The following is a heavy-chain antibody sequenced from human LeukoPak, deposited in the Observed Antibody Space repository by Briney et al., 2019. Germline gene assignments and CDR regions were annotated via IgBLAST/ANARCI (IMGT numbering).Heavy chain of an antibody. J-gene: IGHJ5*02. CDR1: GFTFSSYG. D-gene: IGHD3-16*01. CDR3: AKDGPVNVAVANNWFDP. Sequence: GGSLRLSCSASGFTFSSYGMHWVRQAPCKGLEWVAVLSYDGSNKYYADSVKGRFTSSRDNSKNTLDLQMNSLRAEDTAVYYCAKDGPVNVAVANNWFDPWGQGTLVTVSS. V-gene: IGHV3-30*18. CDR2: LSYDGSNK.